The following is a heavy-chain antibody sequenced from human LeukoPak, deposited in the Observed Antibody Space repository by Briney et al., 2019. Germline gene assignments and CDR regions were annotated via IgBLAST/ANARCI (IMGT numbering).Heavy chain of an antibody. CDR3: AGQLWSGYYFDY. CDR1: GYTLTELS. CDR2: FDPEDGET. Sequence: GASAKVSCKVSGYTLTELSMHWVRQAPGKGLEWMGGFDPEDGETIYAQKFQGRVTMTEDTSTDTAYMELSSLRSEDTAVYYCAGQLWSGYYFDYWGQGTLVTVSS. D-gene: IGHD5-18*01. J-gene: IGHJ4*02. V-gene: IGHV1-24*01.